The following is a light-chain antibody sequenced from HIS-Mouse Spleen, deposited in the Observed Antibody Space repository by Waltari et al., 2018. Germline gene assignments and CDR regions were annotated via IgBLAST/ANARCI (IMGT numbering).Light chain of an antibody. CDR3: YSTDSSGNHRV. J-gene: IGLJ2*01. Sequence: SYELTQPPSVSVSPGPTARITCSGDALPKKYAYWYQQKSGQAPVLVIYEHSKRPSGIPERFSGSSSGTMATLTISGAQVEDEADYYCYSTDSSGNHRVFGGGTKLTVL. V-gene: IGLV3-10*01. CDR1: ALPKKY. CDR2: EHS.